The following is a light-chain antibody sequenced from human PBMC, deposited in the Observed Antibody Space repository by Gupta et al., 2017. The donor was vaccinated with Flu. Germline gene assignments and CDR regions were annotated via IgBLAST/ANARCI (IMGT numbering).Light chain of an antibody. CDR2: EDD. CDR3: QVWDTSTEQWL. Sequence: GQTASIACGGDSIGSETVHWYQQKPGQAPVLVLYEDDFRPSGIPERFSGSNAGNTATLNISRVEAGDEADYDCQVWDTSTEQWLFGGGTVLTVL. J-gene: IGLJ3*02. V-gene: IGLV3-21*02. CDR1: SIGSET.